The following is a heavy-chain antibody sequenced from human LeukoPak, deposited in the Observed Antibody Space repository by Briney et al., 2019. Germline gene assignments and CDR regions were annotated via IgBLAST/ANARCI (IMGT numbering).Heavy chain of an antibody. CDR1: GFTFSTYW. J-gene: IGHJ4*02. CDR3: ARGPDYYGSGSYYKRKGYFDY. V-gene: IGHV4-34*01. D-gene: IGHD3-10*01. CDR2: INHSGST. Sequence: PGGSLRLSCAASGFTFSTYWMTWVRQPPGKGLEWIGEINHSGSTNYNPSLKSRVTISVDTSKNQFSLKLSSVTAADTAVYYCARGPDYYGSGSYYKRKGYFDYWGQGTLVTVSS.